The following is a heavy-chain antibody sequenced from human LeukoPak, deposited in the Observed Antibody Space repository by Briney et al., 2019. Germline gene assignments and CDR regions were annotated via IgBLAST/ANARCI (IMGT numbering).Heavy chain of an antibody. V-gene: IGHV4-39*01. CDR3: AAVITGSRLSD. Sequence: SETLSLTCAVSGGSITSSPYYWGWIRQPPGKGLEWIGSISYSGSTFYNASLKSRATVSADTSKIKFSLQLTSVADADTAFYYCAAVITGSRLSDWGQGTLVTVSS. D-gene: IGHD1-20*01. CDR1: GGSITSSPYY. CDR2: ISYSGST. J-gene: IGHJ4*02.